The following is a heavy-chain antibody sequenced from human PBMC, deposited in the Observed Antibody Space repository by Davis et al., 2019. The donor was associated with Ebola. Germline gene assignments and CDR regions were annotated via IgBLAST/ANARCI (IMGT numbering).Heavy chain of an antibody. J-gene: IGHJ6*02. CDR1: GYTFTSYG. Sequence: AASVKVSCKASGYTFTSYGISWVRQAPGQGLEWMGWISAYNGNTNYAQKLQGRVTMTTDTSTSTAYMELRSLRSDDTAGYYCARGTAGTLFYYGMDVWGQGTTVTVSS. D-gene: IGHD2-21*01. V-gene: IGHV1-18*01. CDR2: ISAYNGNT. CDR3: ARGTAGTLFYYGMDV.